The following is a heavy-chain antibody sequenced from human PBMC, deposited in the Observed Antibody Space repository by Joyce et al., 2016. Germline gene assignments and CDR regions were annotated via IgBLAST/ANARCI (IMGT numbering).Heavy chain of an antibody. CDR3: TTVDNYYDSSGYHYFNY. V-gene: IGHV1-3*01. D-gene: IGHD3-22*01. Sequence: QVQLVQSGAEVKKPGASVKVSCKASGYTFSVSAMHWVRQAPGQRLEWMGWINAGNGKKQYSQKFQGRVTITRDTSANTVYVELSSLRSEDTAIYYCTTVDNYYDSSGYHYFNYWGQGTLVTVSS. J-gene: IGHJ4*02. CDR1: GYTFSVSA. CDR2: INAGNGKK.